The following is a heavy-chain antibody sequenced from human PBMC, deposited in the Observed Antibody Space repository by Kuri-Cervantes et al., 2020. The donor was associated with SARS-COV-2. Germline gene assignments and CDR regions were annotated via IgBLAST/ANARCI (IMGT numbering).Heavy chain of an antibody. CDR2: TYYRSKWYN. Sequence: SETLSLTCAISGDSVSSDSAAWNWIRQSPSRGLEWLGRTYYRSKWYNDYAPSVKTRISITPDTSKNQFSVQLNSVTPEDTAVYYCAGAGWSNFAIKAFDIWGQGTKVTVSS. J-gene: IGHJ3*02. CDR3: AGAGWSNFAIKAFDI. CDR1: GDSVSSDSAA. D-gene: IGHD3-3*02. V-gene: IGHV6-1*01.